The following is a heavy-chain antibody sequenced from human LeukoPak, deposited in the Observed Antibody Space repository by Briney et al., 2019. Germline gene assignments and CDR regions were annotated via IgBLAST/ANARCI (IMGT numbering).Heavy chain of an antibody. CDR3: ARPLYETRYGDYAVFDY. CDR1: GYTFTRYY. J-gene: IGHJ4*02. V-gene: IGHV1-46*01. Sequence: ASVKVSCKASGYTFTRYYMHWVRQAPGQGLEWMGIINPSGGSTSHVQKFQGRVTITRDTSTSTVYMELSSLKSEDTAIYYCARPLYETRYGDYAVFDYWGQGTLVTVSS. CDR2: INPSGGST. D-gene: IGHD4-17*01.